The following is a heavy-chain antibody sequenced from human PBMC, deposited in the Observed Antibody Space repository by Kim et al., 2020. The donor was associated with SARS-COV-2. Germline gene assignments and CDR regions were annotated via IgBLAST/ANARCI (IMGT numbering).Heavy chain of an antibody. CDR1: GFTFGDYA. Sequence: GESLRLSCTASGFTFGDYAMSWVRQAPGKGLEWVGFIRSKAYGGTTEYAASVKGRFTISRDDSKSIAYLQMNSLKTEDTAVYYCTTGYSSGWDFDYWGQGTLVTVSS. CDR2: IRSKAYGGTT. J-gene: IGHJ4*02. V-gene: IGHV3-49*04. CDR3: TTGYSSGWDFDY. D-gene: IGHD6-19*01.